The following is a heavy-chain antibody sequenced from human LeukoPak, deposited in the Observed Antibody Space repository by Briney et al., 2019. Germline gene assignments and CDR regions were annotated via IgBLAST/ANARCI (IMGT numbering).Heavy chain of an antibody. Sequence: SETLSLTCTVSGGSISSSSYYWGWIRQPPGKGLEWIGYIYYSGSTNYNPSLKSRVTISVDTSKNQFSLKLSSVTAADTAVYYCARRGSSWQDYYYYYYMDVWGKGTTVTVSS. V-gene: IGHV4-61*05. CDR3: ARRGSSWQDYYYYYYMDV. CDR2: IYYSGST. J-gene: IGHJ6*03. D-gene: IGHD6-13*01. CDR1: GGSISSSSYY.